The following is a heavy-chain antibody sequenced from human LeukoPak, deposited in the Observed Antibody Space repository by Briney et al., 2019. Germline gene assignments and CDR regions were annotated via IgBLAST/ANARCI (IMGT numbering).Heavy chain of an antibody. CDR1: GFTFSSYG. Sequence: GGSLRLSCAASGFTFSSYGMHWVRQAPGKGLEWVAVITYDGSDKYYADSVKGRFTISRDNAKNSLYLQMNSLRAEDTAVYYCARDRGAYGSGSYFDYWGQGTLVTVSS. D-gene: IGHD3-10*01. CDR3: ARDRGAYGSGSYFDY. V-gene: IGHV3-30*03. J-gene: IGHJ4*02. CDR2: ITYDGSDK.